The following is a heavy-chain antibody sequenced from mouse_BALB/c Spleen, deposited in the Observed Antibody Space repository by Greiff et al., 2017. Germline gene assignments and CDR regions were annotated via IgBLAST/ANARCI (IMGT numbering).Heavy chain of an antibody. D-gene: IGHD1-1*01. CDR2: INSNGGST. V-gene: IGHV5-6-3*01. CDR3: ARDYYGSSYGY. J-gene: IGHJ2*01. Sequence: DVQLVESGGGLVQPGGSLKLSCAASGFTFSSYGMSWVRQTPDKRLELVATINSNGGSTYYPDSVKGRFTISRDNAKNTLYLQMSSLKSEDTAMYYCARDYYGSSYGYWGQGTTLTVSS. CDR1: GFTFSSYG.